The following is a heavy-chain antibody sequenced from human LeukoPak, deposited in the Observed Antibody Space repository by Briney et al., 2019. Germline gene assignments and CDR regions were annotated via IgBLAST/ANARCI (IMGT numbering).Heavy chain of an antibody. Sequence: ASVKVSCKASGGTFSSYAISWVRQAPGQGLEWMGRIIPILGIANYAQKFQGRVTITADKSTSTAYMELSSLRSEDTAVYYCARVDYYGSGTFDYWGQGTLVTVSS. D-gene: IGHD3-10*01. J-gene: IGHJ4*02. CDR1: GGTFSSYA. V-gene: IGHV1-69*04. CDR3: ARVDYYGSGTFDY. CDR2: IIPILGIA.